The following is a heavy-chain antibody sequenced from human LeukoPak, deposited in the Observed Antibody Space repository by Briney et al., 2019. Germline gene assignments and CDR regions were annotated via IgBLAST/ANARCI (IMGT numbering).Heavy chain of an antibody. CDR2: ISGSGGST. Sequence: GGSLRLSCTASGFTFSSYAMKWVRQAPGKGLEWVSTISGSGGSTYYADSVKGRFTISRDNSKNTLYLQMNSLRAEDTAVYYCARDLSGVTGYTYGRGIDYWGQGTLVTVSS. J-gene: IGHJ4*02. V-gene: IGHV3-23*01. CDR3: ARDLSGVTGYTYGRGIDY. CDR1: GFTFSSYA. D-gene: IGHD5-18*01.